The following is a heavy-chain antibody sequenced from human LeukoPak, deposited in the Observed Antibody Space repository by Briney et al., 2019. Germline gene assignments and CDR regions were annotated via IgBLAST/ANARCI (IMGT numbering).Heavy chain of an antibody. CDR1: GASVSGSNYY. D-gene: IGHD1-26*01. J-gene: IGHJ4*02. Sequence: SETLSLTCAVSGASVSGSNYYWGWIRQPPGKALEWIGNIYSSGSTYYNASLQSRVTISIDTSKNQFSLRLNSVTAADTAMYYCAKSGGYGLIDYWGQGTRVTVSS. CDR3: AKSGGYGLIDY. CDR2: IYSSGST. V-gene: IGHV4-39*01.